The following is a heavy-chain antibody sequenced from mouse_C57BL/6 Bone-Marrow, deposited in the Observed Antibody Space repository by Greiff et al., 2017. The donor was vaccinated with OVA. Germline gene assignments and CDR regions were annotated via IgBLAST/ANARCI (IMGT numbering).Heavy chain of an antibody. CDR2: IWSGGST. CDR3: DRRRSWAMDD. V-gene: IGHV2-2*01. J-gene: IGHJ4*01. CDR1: GFSLTSYG. D-gene: IGHD3-1*01. Sequence: VQLQQSGPGLVQPSQSLSITCTVSGFSLTSYGVHWVRQSPGRGLEWLGVIWSGGSTDYNAAFISRLSISKDNSKSTVFFTMNSQQAEDTDRDYWDRRRSWAMDDWGQGTSVTVSS.